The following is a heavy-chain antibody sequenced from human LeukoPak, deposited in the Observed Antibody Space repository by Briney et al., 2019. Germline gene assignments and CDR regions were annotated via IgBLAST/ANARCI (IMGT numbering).Heavy chain of an antibody. CDR2: IKRDGSEK. V-gene: IGHV3-7*01. J-gene: IGHJ4*02. D-gene: IGHD3-10*01. Sequence: GGSLRLSCAASGFTFSSYWMSWVRQAPGKGLEWVANIKRDGSEKYYVDSVKGRFTISRDNSKNLLYLQMNSLGAEDTAVYYCVRGGYSSFDYWGQGTLVTVSS. CDR3: VRGGYSSFDY. CDR1: GFTFSSYW.